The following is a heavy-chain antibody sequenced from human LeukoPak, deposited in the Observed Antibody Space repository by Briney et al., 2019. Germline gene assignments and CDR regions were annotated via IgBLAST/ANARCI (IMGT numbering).Heavy chain of an antibody. Sequence: PSETLSLTCAVSSYSISSGSYWGWIRQSPGKGLEWVGRIKSKTDGGTTDYAAPVKGRFTISRDDSKNTLYLQMNSLKTEDTAVYYCTTEMQLGDAFDIWGQGTMVTVSS. D-gene: IGHD6-6*01. CDR1: SYSISSGSY. V-gene: IGHV3-15*01. CDR3: TTEMQLGDAFDI. J-gene: IGHJ3*02. CDR2: IKSKTDGGTT.